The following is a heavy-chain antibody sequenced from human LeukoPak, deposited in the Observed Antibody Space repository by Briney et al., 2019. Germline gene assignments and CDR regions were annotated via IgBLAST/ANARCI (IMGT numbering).Heavy chain of an antibody. J-gene: IGHJ4*02. CDR2: ISYDGSNK. CDR3: ARDSTDSSGYYYPFDY. V-gene: IGHV3-30-3*01. CDR1: GFTFSNYA. Sequence: GGSLRLSCAASGFTFSNYAMHWVRQAPGKGLEWVAVISYDGSNKYYADSVKGRFTISRDNSKNTLYLQMNSLRAEDTAVYYCARDSTDSSGYYYPFDYWGQGTLVTVSS. D-gene: IGHD3-22*01.